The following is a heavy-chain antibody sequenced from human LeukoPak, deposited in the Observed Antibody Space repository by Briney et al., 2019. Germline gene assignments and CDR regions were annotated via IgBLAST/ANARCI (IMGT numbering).Heavy chain of an antibody. J-gene: IGHJ4*02. V-gene: IGHV3-23*01. D-gene: IGHD3-22*01. CDR3: AKRGYYYDSSAYYYFDY. Sequence: PGGSPRLSCAASGLTFSSYGMSWVRQAPGKGLEWDSTITGTGGTTYYADSVKGRFTISRDNSMDTLYLQMNSLRAEDTAVYYCAKRGYYYDSSAYYYFDYWGQGTLVTVSP. CDR2: ITGTGGTT. CDR1: GLTFSSYG.